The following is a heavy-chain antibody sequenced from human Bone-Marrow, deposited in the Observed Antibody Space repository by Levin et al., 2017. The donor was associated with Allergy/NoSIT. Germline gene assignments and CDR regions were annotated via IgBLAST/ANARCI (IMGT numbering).Heavy chain of an antibody. CDR2: IDWNDDK. J-gene: IGHJ6*02. CDR3: ARDSYHYGMDV. Sequence: SGPTLVKPTQTLTLTCTFSGFSLTTSPMCVSWIRQPPGKALEWLAFIDWNDDKYYNRSLKTRLTISKDTSKNQVVLTMTNVDPEDTATYYCARDSYHYGMDVWGQGTTVTVSS. CDR1: GFSLTTSPMC. V-gene: IGHV2-70*01.